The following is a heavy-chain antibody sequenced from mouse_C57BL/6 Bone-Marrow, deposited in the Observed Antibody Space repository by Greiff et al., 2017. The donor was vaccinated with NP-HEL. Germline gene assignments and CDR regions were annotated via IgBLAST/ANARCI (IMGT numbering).Heavy chain of an antibody. J-gene: IGHJ3*01. Sequence: VQLQQSGPELVKPGASVKISCKASGYAFRSSCLNWVMQRPGTGLSWIGRLYPADGDTNYNGKFKGKATLTADKSSSTAYKQLSSLTSEDAAVYFCASLAAYWGQGTLVTVSA. CDR2: LYPADGDT. V-gene: IGHV1-82*01. CDR1: GYAFRSSC. CDR3: ASLAAY.